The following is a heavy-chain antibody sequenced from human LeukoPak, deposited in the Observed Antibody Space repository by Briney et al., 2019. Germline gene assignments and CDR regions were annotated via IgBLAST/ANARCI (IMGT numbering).Heavy chain of an antibody. Sequence: GSLRLSCAASGFTFSSYSMNWVRQAPGKGLEWVSSISESSSFIQYADSLKGRFAISRDNAKNSLYLQMNSLRAEDTAVYYCARQRGYCSSGVCRGWFDPWGQGTLVTVSS. V-gene: IGHV3-21*01. D-gene: IGHD2-8*01. CDR2: ISESSSFI. CDR1: GFTFSSYS. CDR3: ARQRGYCSSGVCRGWFDP. J-gene: IGHJ5*02.